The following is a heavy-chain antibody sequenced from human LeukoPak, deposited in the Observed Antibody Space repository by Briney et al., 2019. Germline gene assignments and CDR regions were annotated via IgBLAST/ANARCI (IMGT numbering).Heavy chain of an antibody. CDR2: INADSSTI. V-gene: IGHV3-48*04. Sequence: GGSLRLSCAASGFTFSTYNMNWVRQAPGKGLEWISYINADSSTIQYADSVRGRFTISRDNAKNSLYLQMSSLRADDTAVYYCASGIYYASVHTWSPVWGQGTLVTVS. J-gene: IGHJ4*02. CDR3: ASGIYYASVHTWSPV. D-gene: IGHD3-10*01. CDR1: GFTFSTYN.